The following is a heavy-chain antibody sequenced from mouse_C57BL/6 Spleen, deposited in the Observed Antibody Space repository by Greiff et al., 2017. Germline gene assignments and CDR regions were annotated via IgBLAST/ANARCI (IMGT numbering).Heavy chain of an antibody. CDR1: GYTFTSNW. Sequence: QVQLQQPGAELVMPGASVTLSCKASGYTFTSNWMHWVKQRPGQGLEWIGEIDPSDSYTNYNQKFKGKSTLTVDKSSSTAYMQLSSLTSEDSAVYYCARGQLRLPNYFDYWGQGTTLTVSS. D-gene: IGHD3-2*02. J-gene: IGHJ2*01. V-gene: IGHV1-69*01. CDR2: IDPSDSYT. CDR3: ARGQLRLPNYFDY.